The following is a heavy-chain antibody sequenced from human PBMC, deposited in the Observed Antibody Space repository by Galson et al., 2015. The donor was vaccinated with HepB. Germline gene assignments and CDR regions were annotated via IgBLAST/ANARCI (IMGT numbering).Heavy chain of an antibody. Sequence: SVKVSCKASGGTFSSYAISWVRQAPGQGLEWMGGIIPIFGAANYAQKFQGRVTITADESTSTAYMELSSLRSEDTAVYYCARDRGTAMGYAFDIWGQGTMVTVSS. CDR1: GGTFSSYA. J-gene: IGHJ3*02. V-gene: IGHV1-69*13. CDR2: IIPIFGAA. D-gene: IGHD5-18*01. CDR3: ARDRGTAMGYAFDI.